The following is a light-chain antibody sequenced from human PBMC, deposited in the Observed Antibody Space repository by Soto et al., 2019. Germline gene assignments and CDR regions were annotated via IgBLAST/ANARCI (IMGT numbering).Light chain of an antibody. CDR3: QQRSSYHRT. J-gene: IGKJ2*01. Sequence: DIQFTQSPAFLSASVGDIVTITCRASKGINSFLAWFQQKPGKDPNLLISAASTLQSGVPSRFSGSGSDTALTLTITSLQPENTTTHLCQQRSSYHRTFFQDTKMEIK. V-gene: IGKV1-9*01. CDR2: AAS. CDR1: KGINSF.